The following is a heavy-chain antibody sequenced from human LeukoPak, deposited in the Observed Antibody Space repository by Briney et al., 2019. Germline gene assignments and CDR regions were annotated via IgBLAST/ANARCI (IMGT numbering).Heavy chain of an antibody. CDR3: ARDYYDSSGGLLLGAFDI. CDR1: GFTFSSYG. CDR2: IWYDGSNK. D-gene: IGHD3-22*01. Sequence: GGSLRLSCAASGFTFSSYGMHWVRQAPGKGLEWVAVIWYDGSNKYYADSVKGRFTISRDNSKNTLYLQMNSLRAEDTAVYYCARDYYDSSGGLLLGAFDIWGQGTMVTVSS. J-gene: IGHJ3*02. V-gene: IGHV3-33*01.